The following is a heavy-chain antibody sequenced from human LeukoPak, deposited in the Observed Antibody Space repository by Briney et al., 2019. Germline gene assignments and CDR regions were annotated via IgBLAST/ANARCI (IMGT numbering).Heavy chain of an antibody. V-gene: IGHV4-39*07. CDR3: ASQYSSSWEFDY. CDR1: GGSISSSSYY. D-gene: IGHD6-13*01. CDR2: IYYSGST. Sequence: ASETLSLTCTVSGGSISSSSYYWGWIRQPPGKGLEWIGSIYYSGSTYYNPSLKSRVTISVDTSKNQFSLKLSSVTAADTAVYYCASQYSSSWEFDYWGQGTLVTVSS. J-gene: IGHJ4*02.